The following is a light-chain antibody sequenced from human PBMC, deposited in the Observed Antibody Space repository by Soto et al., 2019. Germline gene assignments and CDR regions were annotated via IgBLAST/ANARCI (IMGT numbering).Light chain of an antibody. CDR3: HQYDNWPPFT. V-gene: IGKV3-15*01. CDR2: GAS. J-gene: IGKJ3*01. Sequence: EIVMTQSPATLSVSPGERATLSCRASQSISSNLAWYQQKPGQAPRLLIYGASTRATGIPARFSGSGSGTEFPLTISSLQSEDFAVYYCHQYDNWPPFTFGPGTKVDIK. CDR1: QSISSN.